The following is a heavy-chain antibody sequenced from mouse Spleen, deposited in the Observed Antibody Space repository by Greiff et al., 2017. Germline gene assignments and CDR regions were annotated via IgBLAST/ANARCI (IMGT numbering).Heavy chain of an antibody. D-gene: IGHD2-4*01. V-gene: IGHV1-62-2*01. CDR1: GYTFTEYT. Sequence: VHLVESGAELVKPGASVKLSCKASGYTFTEYTIHWVKQRSGQGLEWIGWFYPGSGSIKYNEKFKDKATLTADKSSSTVYMELSRLTSEDSAVYFCARHEGPYYDYDVGFAYWGQGTLVTVSA. CDR3: ARHEGPYYDYDVGFAY. J-gene: IGHJ3*01. CDR2: FYPGSGSI.